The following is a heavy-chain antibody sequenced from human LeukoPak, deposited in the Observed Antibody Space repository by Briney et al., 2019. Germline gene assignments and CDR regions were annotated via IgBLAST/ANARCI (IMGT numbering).Heavy chain of an antibody. J-gene: IGHJ4*02. D-gene: IGHD3-22*01. CDR3: ARDADYLNYYDSSGYYDY. CDR2: INPNNGGT. Sequence: DSVKVSCKASGYTFTGYYMHWVRQAPGQGLEWMGRINPNNGGTNYAQKFQGRVTMTRDTSISTAYMELSRLRSDDTAVYYCARDADYLNYYDSSGYYDYWGQGTLVTVSS. V-gene: IGHV1-2*06. CDR1: GYTFTGYY.